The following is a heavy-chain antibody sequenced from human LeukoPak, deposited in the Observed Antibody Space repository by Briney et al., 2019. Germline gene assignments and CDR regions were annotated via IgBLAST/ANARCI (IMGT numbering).Heavy chain of an antibody. J-gene: IGHJ3*02. CDR3: ARDYYYDSSGYDAFDI. D-gene: IGHD3-22*01. CDR2: ISAYNGNT. V-gene: IGHV1-18*01. CDR1: GYTFTSYG. Sequence: ASVKVSCKASGYTFTSYGISWVRQAPGQGLEWMGWISAYNGNTNYAQKLQGRVTMTTDTSTSTAYMEPRSLRSDDTAVYYCARDYYYDSSGYDAFDIWGQGTMVTVSS.